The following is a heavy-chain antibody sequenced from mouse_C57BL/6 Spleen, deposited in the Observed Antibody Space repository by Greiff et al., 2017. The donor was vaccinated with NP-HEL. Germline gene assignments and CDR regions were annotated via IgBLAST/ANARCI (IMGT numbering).Heavy chain of an antibody. V-gene: IGHV1-59*01. CDR3: ARDYYGRGPFAY. D-gene: IGHD1-1*01. Sequence: QVQLQQPGAELVRPGTSVKLSCKASGYTFTSYWMHWVKQRPGQGLEWIGVIDPSDSYTNYNQKFKGKATLTVDTSSSTAYMQLSSLTSEDSAVYYCARDYYGRGPFAYWGQGTLVTVSA. CDR1: GYTFTSYW. J-gene: IGHJ3*01. CDR2: IDPSDSYT.